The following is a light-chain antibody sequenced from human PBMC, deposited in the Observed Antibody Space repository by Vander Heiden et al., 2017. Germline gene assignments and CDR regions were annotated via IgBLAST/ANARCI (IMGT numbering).Light chain of an antibody. Sequence: DIVMTQSPDSLAVPLGERATINCKSSQSVLYSSNNKNYLAWYQHKPGQPPKLLVYWASTRESGVPDRFSGSGSGTDFTLTISSLQAEDVAVYYCQQDDSAPRTFGQGTKVEVK. J-gene: IGKJ1*01. V-gene: IGKV4-1*01. CDR3: QQDDSAPRT. CDR2: WAS. CDR1: QSVLYSSNNKNY.